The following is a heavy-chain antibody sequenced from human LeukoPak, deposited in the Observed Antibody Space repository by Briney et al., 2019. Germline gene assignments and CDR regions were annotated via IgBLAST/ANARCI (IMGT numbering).Heavy chain of an antibody. Sequence: GGSLRLSCAASGFTFSSYAMSWVRQAPGKGLEWVSAISGSGGSTYYADSVKGRFTISRDNSKNTPYLQMNSLRAEDTAVYYCAKGDTIFGVVTDFDYWGQGTLVTVSS. CDR2: ISGSGGST. V-gene: IGHV3-23*01. D-gene: IGHD3-3*01. CDR1: GFTFSSYA. J-gene: IGHJ4*02. CDR3: AKGDTIFGVVTDFDY.